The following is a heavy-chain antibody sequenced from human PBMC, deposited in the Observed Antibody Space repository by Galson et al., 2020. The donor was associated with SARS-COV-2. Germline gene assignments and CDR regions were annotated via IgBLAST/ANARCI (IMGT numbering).Heavy chain of an antibody. D-gene: IGHD3-3*01. CDR3: ARDLSSITIFGVGRYGMDV. V-gene: IGHV3-74*01. CDR1: GFTFSSYW. J-gene: IGHJ6*02. Sequence: ALHGESLKISCAASGFTFSSYWMHWVRQAPGKGLVWVSRIYSEGSSTSYADSVKGRFTISGDNAKNTLYLQMNSLRAEDTAVYYCARDLSSITIFGVGRYGMDVWGQGTTVTVSS. CDR2: IYSEGSST.